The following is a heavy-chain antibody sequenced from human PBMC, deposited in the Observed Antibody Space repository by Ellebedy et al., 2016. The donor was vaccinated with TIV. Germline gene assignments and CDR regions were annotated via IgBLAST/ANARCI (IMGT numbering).Heavy chain of an antibody. CDR2: ISSSGGST. J-gene: IGHJ4*02. V-gene: IGHV3-23*01. Sequence: GESLKISCAASGFTFRNFAMTWVRQAPGKGLEWVSSISSSGGSTDYADSVRGRVTISRDNSKNTLYLQMNSLRADDSAVYYCAKLDSSGYYYGRFDYWGQGTLVTVSS. D-gene: IGHD3-22*01. CDR3: AKLDSSGYYYGRFDY. CDR1: GFTFRNFA.